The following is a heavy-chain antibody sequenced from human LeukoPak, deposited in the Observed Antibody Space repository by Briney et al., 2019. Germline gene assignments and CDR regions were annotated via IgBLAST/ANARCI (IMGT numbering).Heavy chain of an antibody. CDR2: ISGSGGST. J-gene: IGHJ3*02. CDR3: ARPLTGEPHVGYAFDI. CDR1: GFTFSSYA. V-gene: IGHV3-23*01. D-gene: IGHD1-20*01. Sequence: PGGSLRLSCAASGFTFSSYAMSWVRQAPGKGLEWVSAISGSGGSTYYADSVKGRFTISRDNSKNTLYLQMNSLRSDDTAVYYCARPLTGEPHVGYAFDIWGQGTMVTVSS.